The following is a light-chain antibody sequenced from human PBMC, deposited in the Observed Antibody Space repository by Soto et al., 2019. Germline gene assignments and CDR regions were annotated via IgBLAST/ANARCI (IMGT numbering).Light chain of an antibody. Sequence: DIELTQSACTLSLSLGKRATLSCRASQSISSSYLAWYQQIPGQAPKLLIYGASSITTGIPYRFSGSGSGTEFTLTISRLEPDDFATYYCQHYNSSYEAFGQGTKVDI. CDR2: GAS. CDR3: QHYNSSYEA. J-gene: IGKJ1*01. V-gene: IGKV3-20*01. CDR1: QSISSSY.